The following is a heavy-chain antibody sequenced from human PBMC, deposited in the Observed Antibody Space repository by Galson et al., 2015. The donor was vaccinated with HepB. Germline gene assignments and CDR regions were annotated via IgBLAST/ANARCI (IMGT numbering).Heavy chain of an antibody. CDR1: GFTFSSYS. CDR2: ISSGSTYI. V-gene: IGHV3-21*01. Sequence: LRLSCAASGFTFSSYSMNWVRQAPGKGLEWVSSISSGSTYIYYADSVKGRFTISRDNAKKSLFLQMNSLRAEDTAVYYCARDPDYYDSNGYSLGWGQRTLVTVSS. J-gene: IGHJ4*02. D-gene: IGHD3-22*01. CDR3: ARDPDYYDSNGYSLG.